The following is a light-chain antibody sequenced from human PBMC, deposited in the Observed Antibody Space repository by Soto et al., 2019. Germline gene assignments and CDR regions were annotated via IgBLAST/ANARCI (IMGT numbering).Light chain of an antibody. V-gene: IGKV3-15*01. CDR3: QQYNNWPPIT. CDR1: QNVLSN. J-gene: IGKJ5*01. Sequence: EIVMTQSPATLSVSPGERATLSCRASQNVLSNLAWYQQKPGQAPRLLIYGASTRATGLPARFSGSGSGTQFTLTISSLQSEDFAVYFCQQYNNWPPITFGQGTRLEIK. CDR2: GAS.